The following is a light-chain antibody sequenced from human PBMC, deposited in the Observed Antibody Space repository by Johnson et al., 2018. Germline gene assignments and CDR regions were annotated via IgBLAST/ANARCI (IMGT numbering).Light chain of an antibody. J-gene: IGLJ1*01. CDR3: GPWDSSLSAGNV. Sequence: QSVLTQPPSVSAAPGQKVTISCSGSSSNIGNNYVSWYQQLPGTAPKLLIYENNKRPSGIPDRFSGSKSGTSATLGITGLQTGDEAYYYCGPWDSSLSAGNVFGTGTKVTVL. CDR2: ENN. CDR1: SSNIGNNY. V-gene: IGLV1-51*02.